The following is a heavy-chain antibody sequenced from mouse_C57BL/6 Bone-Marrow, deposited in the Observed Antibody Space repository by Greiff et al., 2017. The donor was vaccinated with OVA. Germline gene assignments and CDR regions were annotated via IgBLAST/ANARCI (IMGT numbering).Heavy chain of an antibody. J-gene: IGHJ3*01. Sequence: QVQLQQPGAELVRPGTSVKLSCKASGYTFTSYWMHWVKQRPGQGLEWIGVIDPSDSYTNYNQKFKGKATLTVDTSSSTAYMQLSSLTSEDSAVYYCARWHGSSYVDWFAYWGQGTLVTVSA. V-gene: IGHV1-59*01. CDR2: IDPSDSYT. CDR3: ARWHGSSYVDWFAY. D-gene: IGHD1-1*01. CDR1: GYTFTSYW.